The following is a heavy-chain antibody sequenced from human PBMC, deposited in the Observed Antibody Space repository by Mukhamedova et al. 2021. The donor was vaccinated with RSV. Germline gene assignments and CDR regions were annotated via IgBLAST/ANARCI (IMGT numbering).Heavy chain of an antibody. CDR3: ARDFDF. J-gene: IGHJ4*02. CDR2: IYIGGYT. Sequence: GQGLEWVSIIYIGGYTSYADSVKGRFTISRDNSKNTLYLQMNSLRAEDTAVYYCARDFDFWGQGTLVTVSS. V-gene: IGHV3-53*01.